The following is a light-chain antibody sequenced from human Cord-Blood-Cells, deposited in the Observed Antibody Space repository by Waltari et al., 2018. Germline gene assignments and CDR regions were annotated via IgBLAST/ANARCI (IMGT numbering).Light chain of an antibody. J-gene: IGLJ3*02. CDR2: RNN. CDR3: AAWDDSLSGGV. V-gene: IGLV1-47*01. CDR1: SSTLGRHY. Sequence: QSVLTQPPSASGTPGQRVTISCSARSSTLGRHYVYWYQQLPGTAPKLLIYRNNQRPSGVPDRFSGSKSGTSASLAISGLRSEDEADYYCAAWDDSLSGGVFGGGTKLTVL.